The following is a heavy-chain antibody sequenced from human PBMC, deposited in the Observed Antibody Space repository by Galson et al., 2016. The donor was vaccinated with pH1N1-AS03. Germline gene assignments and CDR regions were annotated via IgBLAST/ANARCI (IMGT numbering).Heavy chain of an antibody. V-gene: IGHV3-23*01. CDR2: ISGIGTST. J-gene: IGHJ4*02. CDR1: GFTFKNYA. Sequence: SCAASGFTFKNYAMSWVRQAPGKGLEWVSVISGIGTSTYYAASVKGRFSISRDNARNTLSRQMDGLRAEDTALYYCAKEGDEGAFDCWGQGTLVTVSP. CDR3: AKEGDEGAFDC.